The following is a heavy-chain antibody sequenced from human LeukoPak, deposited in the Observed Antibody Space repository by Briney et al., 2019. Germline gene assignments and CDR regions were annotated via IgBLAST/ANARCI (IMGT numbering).Heavy chain of an antibody. D-gene: IGHD6-13*01. V-gene: IGHV3-21*01. J-gene: IGHJ3*02. CDR2: ISSSSYI. Sequence: AGGSLRLSCAASGFTFSSYSMNWVRQAPGKGLEWVSSISSSSYIYYADSVKGRFTISRDNAKNSLYLQMNSLRAEDTAVYYCARDETAAKAFDIWGQGTMVTVSS. CDR3: ARDETAAKAFDI. CDR1: GFTFSSYS.